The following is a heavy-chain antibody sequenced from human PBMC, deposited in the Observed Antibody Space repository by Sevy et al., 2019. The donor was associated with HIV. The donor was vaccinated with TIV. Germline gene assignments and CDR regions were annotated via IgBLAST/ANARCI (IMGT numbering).Heavy chain of an antibody. CDR2: ISAYNGNT. CDR3: ARDGVVVVAATPLGY. Sequence: ASVKVSCKASGYTFTSYGISWVRQAPGQGLEWMGWISAYNGNTNYAQKLQGRVTMTTDTSTSTAYMELGSLRSDDTAVYYCARDGVVVVAATPLGYWGQGTLVTVSS. V-gene: IGHV1-18*01. D-gene: IGHD2-15*01. J-gene: IGHJ4*02. CDR1: GYTFTSYG.